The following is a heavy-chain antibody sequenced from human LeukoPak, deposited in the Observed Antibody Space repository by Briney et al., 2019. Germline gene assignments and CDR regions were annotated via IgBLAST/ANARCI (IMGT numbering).Heavy chain of an antibody. CDR3: ARDRTRRWLPQDGFDI. V-gene: IGHV1-69*13. Sequence: ASVKVSCKASGGTFSSYAIVWVRQAPGQGLEWMGGIIPIFGTADYAQKFQGRVTITADESTSTAYMDLSSLRSEDTAVYYCARDRTRRWLPQDGFDIWGQGTMVTVSS. CDR1: GGTFSSYA. CDR2: IIPIFGTA. J-gene: IGHJ3*02. D-gene: IGHD5-24*01.